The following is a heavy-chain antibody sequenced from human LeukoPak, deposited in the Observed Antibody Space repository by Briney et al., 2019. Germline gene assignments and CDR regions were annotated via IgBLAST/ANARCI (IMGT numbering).Heavy chain of an antibody. Sequence: GGSLRLSCAASGFTFNIYGFHWVRQAPGKGLEWVTFIRYDGITIYYADSVKGRFTFSRDDSRNTLYLQMNSLTTEDTAVYYCAKGGGYDSDGFDFWGPGTMVTVSS. D-gene: IGHD3-22*01. CDR2: IRYDGITI. CDR3: AKGGGYDSDGFDF. CDR1: GFTFNIYG. J-gene: IGHJ3*01. V-gene: IGHV3-30*02.